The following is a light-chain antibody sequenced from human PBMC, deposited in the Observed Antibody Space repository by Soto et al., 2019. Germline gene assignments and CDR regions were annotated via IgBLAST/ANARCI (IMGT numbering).Light chain of an antibody. CDR3: CSYAGSSVV. Sequence: QSALTQPASVSGSPGQSITISCTGTSSDVGSYNLVSWYQHHPGKAPKLMIYEVTKRPSGVSNRFSGSKSGNTASLTISGLQDEDEADYHCCSYAGSSVVFGGGTKLTVL. J-gene: IGLJ2*01. V-gene: IGLV2-23*02. CDR1: SSDVGSYNL. CDR2: EVT.